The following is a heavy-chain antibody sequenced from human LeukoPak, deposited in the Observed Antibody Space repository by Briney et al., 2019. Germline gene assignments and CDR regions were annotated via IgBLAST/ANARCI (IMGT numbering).Heavy chain of an antibody. Sequence: PGGSLRLSCAASGFTFSSYWMSWVRQAPGKGLEWVAFIRYDGSSKYYADSVKGRFTISRDNSKNTLYLQMNSLRAEDTAVYYCAKDYYVSSSSSPWWFDPWGQGTLVTVSS. CDR2: IRYDGSSK. CDR3: AKDYYVSSSSSPWWFDP. D-gene: IGHD6-6*01. CDR1: GFTFSSYW. J-gene: IGHJ5*02. V-gene: IGHV3-30*02.